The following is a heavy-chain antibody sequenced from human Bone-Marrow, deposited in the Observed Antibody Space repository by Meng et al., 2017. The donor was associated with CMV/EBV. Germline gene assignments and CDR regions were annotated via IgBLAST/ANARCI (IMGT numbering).Heavy chain of an antibody. CDR1: GGSISSSSYY. Sequence: GSLRLSCTVSGGSISSSSYYWGWIRQPPGKGLEWIGSIYYSGSTYYNPSLKSRVTVAVDTSKNQFSLKLSSVTAADTAVYYCARGPRYFDWLYTPRGDVWLDPWGQGTLVTVSS. CDR3: ARGPRYFDWLYTPRGDVWLDP. J-gene: IGHJ5*02. CDR2: IYYSGST. V-gene: IGHV4-39*07. D-gene: IGHD3-9*01.